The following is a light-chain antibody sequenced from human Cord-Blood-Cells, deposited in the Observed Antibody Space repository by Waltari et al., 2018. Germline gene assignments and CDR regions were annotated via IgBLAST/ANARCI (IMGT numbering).Light chain of an antibody. Sequence: EIVMTQSPATLSVSPGERATLSCRASQSVSSNLAWYQQKPGQAPRLLNYGASTRATGIPARFSGSGSGTEFTLTISSLQSEDFAVYYCQQYNNWPPVPAEDTFGQGTKLEIK. CDR3: QQYNNWPPVPAEDT. CDR2: GAS. CDR1: QSVSSN. J-gene: IGKJ2*01. V-gene: IGKV3-15*01.